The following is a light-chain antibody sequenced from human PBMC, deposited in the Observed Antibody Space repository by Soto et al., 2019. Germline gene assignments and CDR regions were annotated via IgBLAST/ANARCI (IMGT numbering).Light chain of an antibody. Sequence: ERVMTQSPVTLSVSPGESVTLSCRASQSVGTNLAWYQRKPGQAPSLLIYGVSTRATGIPTRFSGSGSGRQFTLTISSLQSEDFEVYYCQQYNNWPQTFGQGTKVDIK. J-gene: IGKJ1*01. CDR3: QQYNNWPQT. CDR1: QSVGTN. V-gene: IGKV3-15*01. CDR2: GVS.